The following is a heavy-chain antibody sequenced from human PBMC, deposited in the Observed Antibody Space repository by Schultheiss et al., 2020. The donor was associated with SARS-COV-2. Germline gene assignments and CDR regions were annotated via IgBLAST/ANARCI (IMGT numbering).Heavy chain of an antibody. Sequence: GGSLRLSCAASGFTFSSYGMHWVRQAPGKGLEWVAVISYDGSNKYYADSVKGRFTISRDNSKNTLYLQMGSLRAEDMAVYYCAKEREYYYGSGSPDYWGQGTLVTVSS. CDR1: GFTFSSYG. D-gene: IGHD3-10*01. CDR3: AKEREYYYGSGSPDY. V-gene: IGHV3-30*18. J-gene: IGHJ4*02. CDR2: ISYDGSNK.